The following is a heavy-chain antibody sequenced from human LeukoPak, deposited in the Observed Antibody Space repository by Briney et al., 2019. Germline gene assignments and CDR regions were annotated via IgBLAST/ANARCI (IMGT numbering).Heavy chain of an antibody. CDR1: GLTFSSYA. CDR3: AKGGFWSGPNDYFDY. D-gene: IGHD3-3*01. J-gene: IGHJ4*02. Sequence: PGGSLRLSCAASGLTFSSYAMSWVRQAPGKGLEWVSAISGSGGSTYYADSVKGRFTISRDNSKNTLYLQMNSLRAEDTAVYYCAKGGFWSGPNDYFDYWGQGTLVTVSS. V-gene: IGHV3-23*01. CDR2: ISGSGGST.